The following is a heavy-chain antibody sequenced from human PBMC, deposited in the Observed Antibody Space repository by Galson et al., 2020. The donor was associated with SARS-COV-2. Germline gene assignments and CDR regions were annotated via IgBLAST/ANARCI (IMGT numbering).Heavy chain of an antibody. CDR1: GFTFSAYW. CDR2: VNRGGKSI. CDR3: ARGPSSDSGLGSREFDY. Sequence: GESLTISCAASGFTFSAYWMHWVRQAPGKGLVWVSRVNRGGKSISYADSVKGRFTISRDDAKNTLSLQMNSLRVEDTAVYYCARGPSSDSGLGSREFDYWGQGTLVTVSS. D-gene: IGHD3-10*01. V-gene: IGHV3-74*01. J-gene: IGHJ4*02.